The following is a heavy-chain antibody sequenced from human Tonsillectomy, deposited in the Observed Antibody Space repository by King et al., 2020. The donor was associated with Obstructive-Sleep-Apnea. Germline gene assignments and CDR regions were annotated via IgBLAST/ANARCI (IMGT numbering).Heavy chain of an antibody. D-gene: IGHD6-19*01. V-gene: IGHV3-23*04. J-gene: IGHJ4*02. CDR2: ISGCGGST. CDR3: AKDRGWYRLPFDY. Sequence: VQLVESGGGLVQPGGSLRLSCAASGFTFSTYAMSWVRRAPGKGLEWVSVISGCGGSTYYADSVKGRFTIPRDNSKKTLYLQMNSLSAEDTAVYYCAKDRGWYRLPFDYWGQGTLVTVSS. CDR1: GFTFSTYA.